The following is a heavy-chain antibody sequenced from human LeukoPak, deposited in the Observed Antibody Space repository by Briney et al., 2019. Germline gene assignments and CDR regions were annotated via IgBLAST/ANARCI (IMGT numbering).Heavy chain of an antibody. Sequence: SETLSLTCTVSGGSIGSGGYYWGWIRQHPGKGLEWIGYIYYSGSTYYNPSLKSRFTISVDTSRNQFSLKLSSVTAADTAVYYCARGYGDYYFDYWGQGTLVTVSS. CDR1: GGSIGSGGYY. D-gene: IGHD4-17*01. CDR2: IYYSGST. V-gene: IGHV4-31*03. CDR3: ARGYGDYYFDY. J-gene: IGHJ4*02.